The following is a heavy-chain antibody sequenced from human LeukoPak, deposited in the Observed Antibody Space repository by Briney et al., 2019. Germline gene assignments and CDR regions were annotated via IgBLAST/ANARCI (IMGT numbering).Heavy chain of an antibody. D-gene: IGHD2-15*01. Sequence: GGSLRLSCAASGFTFSSYGMHWVRQAPGKGLEWVAVISYDGSNKYYADSVKGRFTISRDNSKNTLYLQMNSLRAEDTAVYYCAKDRRLGYCGGGSCYLDYWGQGTLVTVSS. V-gene: IGHV3-30*18. J-gene: IGHJ4*02. CDR2: ISYDGSNK. CDR1: GFTFSSYG. CDR3: AKDRRLGYCGGGSCYLDY.